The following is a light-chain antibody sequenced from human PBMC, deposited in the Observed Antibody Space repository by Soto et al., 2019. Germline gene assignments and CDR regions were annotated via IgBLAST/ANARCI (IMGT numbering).Light chain of an antibody. CDR1: QDIRSE. V-gene: IGKV1-6*01. J-gene: IGKJ4*01. CDR2: TAS. Sequence: AIQMTQSPSSLSAAVGDRVTITCRASQDIRSELGWYQQKPGKAPKVLIYTASTLQSGVPSRFSGSGSGTDFTLTISSLQPEDFATYYCLQDYSYPLTFGGGTMVEIK. CDR3: LQDYSYPLT.